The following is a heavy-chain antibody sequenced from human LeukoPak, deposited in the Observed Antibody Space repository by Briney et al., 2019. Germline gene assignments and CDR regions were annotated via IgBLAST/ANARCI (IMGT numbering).Heavy chain of an antibody. V-gene: IGHV3-23*01. Sequence: GGSLRLSCSPSGFAFRNYGMAWVRPAPGKGLDFVSAVNAKGDVTFYADSVKGRFTMSRDNSKNTLYRQMNSLRAEDTAVYYCAKEKGDGLPFDYWGQGTLITVSS. CDR1: GFAFRNYG. CDR2: VNAKGDVT. D-gene: IGHD5-24*01. J-gene: IGHJ4*02. CDR3: AKEKGDGLPFDY.